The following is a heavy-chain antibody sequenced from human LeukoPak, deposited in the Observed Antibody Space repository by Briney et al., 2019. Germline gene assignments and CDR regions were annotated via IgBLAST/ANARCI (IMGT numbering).Heavy chain of an antibody. Sequence: GGSLRLSCAASGFTFSSYSMNWVRQAPGKGLEWVSSISSSSSYIYYADSVKGRFTISRDNAKNSLYLQMNSLGAEDTAVYYCARSGGYDNFDYWGQGTLVTVSS. J-gene: IGHJ4*02. CDR3: ARSGGYDNFDY. CDR2: ISSSSSYI. CDR1: GFTFSSYS. V-gene: IGHV3-21*01. D-gene: IGHD5-12*01.